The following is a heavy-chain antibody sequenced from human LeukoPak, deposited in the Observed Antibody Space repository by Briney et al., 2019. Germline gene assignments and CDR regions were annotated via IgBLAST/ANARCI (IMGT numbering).Heavy chain of an antibody. D-gene: IGHD1-26*01. CDR1: GFTFSSYA. J-gene: IGHJ4*02. CDR2: ISYAGSSS. CDR3: GKYSRTGGPRAFDS. Sequence: GGSLTLSCAASGFTFSSYAMTWVRQAPGKGLEGVSSISYAGSSSYYADSVKGRFTISRDNSKNTLYLQMGSLRAEDTAIYYCGKYSRTGGPRAFDSWGQGTLVTVSS. V-gene: IGHV3-23*01.